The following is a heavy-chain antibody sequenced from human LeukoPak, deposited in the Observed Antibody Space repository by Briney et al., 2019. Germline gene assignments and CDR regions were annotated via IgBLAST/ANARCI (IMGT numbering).Heavy chain of an antibody. V-gene: IGHV1-8*01. D-gene: IGHD6-13*01. CDR2: MNPNSGNT. CDR3: ARVGRQQLVHNWFDP. Sequence: ASVKVSCKASGYTFTSYDINWVRQATGQGLEWMGWMNPNSGNTGYAQKFQGRVTMTRNTSISAAYMELSSLRSEDTAVYYCARVGRQQLVHNWFDPWGQGTLVTVSS. CDR1: GYTFTSYD. J-gene: IGHJ5*02.